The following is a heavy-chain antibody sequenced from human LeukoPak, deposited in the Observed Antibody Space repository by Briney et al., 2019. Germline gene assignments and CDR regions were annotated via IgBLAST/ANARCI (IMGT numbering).Heavy chain of an antibody. D-gene: IGHD5-18*01. CDR1: GGSISSYY. J-gene: IGHJ6*02. V-gene: IGHV4-59*01. CDR2: IYYSGST. Sequence: SETLSLTCTVSGGSISSYYWSWIRQPPGKGLEWIGYIYYSGSTNYNPSLKSRVTISVDTSKNQFSLKLSSVTAADTAVYYCARGQGSYGSSGMDVWGQGITVTVSS. CDR3: ARGQGSYGSSGMDV.